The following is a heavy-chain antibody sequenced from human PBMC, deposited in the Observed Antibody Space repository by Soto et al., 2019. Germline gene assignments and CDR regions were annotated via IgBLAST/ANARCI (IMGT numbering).Heavy chain of an antibody. Sequence: PGGSLRLSCAASGLTFSSYAMHWVRQAPGKGLECVAIIWYDGTNKYYADSVKGRFTISRDNSKSTLYLQMNSLRADGTAVYYCARDSGYSYGPLDYWGQGTLVTV. J-gene: IGHJ4*02. CDR1: GLTFSSYA. D-gene: IGHD5-18*01. CDR2: IWYDGTNK. CDR3: ARDSGYSYGPLDY. V-gene: IGHV3-33*01.